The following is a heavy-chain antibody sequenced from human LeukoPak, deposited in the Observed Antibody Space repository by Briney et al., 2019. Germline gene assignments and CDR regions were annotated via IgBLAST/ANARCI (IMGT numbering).Heavy chain of an antibody. CDR1: RGSISTFY. CDR3: ARGRYCTDGSCYFDY. D-gene: IGHD2-15*01. CDR2: IYTSGTT. Sequence: SETLSLTCTVSRGSISTFYWSWIRQPAGKGLEWIGHIYTSGTTNYNPSLKSRVTMSIDTSKNQFSLKLSSVTAADTAVYYCARGRYCTDGSCYFDYWGQGTLVTVSS. J-gene: IGHJ4*02. V-gene: IGHV4-4*07.